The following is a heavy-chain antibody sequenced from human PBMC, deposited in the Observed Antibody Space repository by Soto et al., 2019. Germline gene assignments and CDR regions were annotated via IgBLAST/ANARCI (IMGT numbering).Heavy chain of an antibody. D-gene: IGHD3-22*01. CDR3: AADFRESLYYYDSSGSLRPDP. CDR1: GFTFTSSA. V-gene: IGHV1-58*01. Sequence: SVKVSCKASGFTFTSSAVQWVRQARGQRLEWIGWIVVGSGNTNYAQKFQERVTITRDMSTSTANMELSSLRSEDTAVYYCAADFRESLYYYDSSGSLRPDPCGQGTLVTVSS. J-gene: IGHJ5*02. CDR2: IVVGSGNT.